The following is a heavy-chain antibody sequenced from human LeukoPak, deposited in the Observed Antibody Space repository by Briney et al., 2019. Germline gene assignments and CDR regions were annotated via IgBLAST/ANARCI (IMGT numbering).Heavy chain of an antibody. J-gene: IGHJ6*03. CDR1: GGSISSKNW. CDR2: IHHSGST. V-gene: IGHV4-4*02. Sequence: SETLSLTCAVSGGSISSKNWWSWVRQPPGKGLEWIGEIHHSGSTNYKPSLKSRVTISIDQSKNQFSLRLSSVTAADTAVYYCATGYYMDVWGKGTTVTVSS. CDR3: ATGYYMDV.